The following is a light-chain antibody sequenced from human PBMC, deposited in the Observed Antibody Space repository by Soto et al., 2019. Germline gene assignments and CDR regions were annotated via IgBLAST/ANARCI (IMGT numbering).Light chain of an antibody. Sequence: DIQMTQSPSTLSASVGDRVTITCRASQSLNSLLAWYQQKTGRAPKLLIYDASSLQSGVPSRFSGSGSGTEFTLTISGLQPDDFATYYCQHYNIYSPWTFGQGTKVDIK. CDR2: DAS. J-gene: IGKJ1*01. CDR1: QSLNSL. CDR3: QHYNIYSPWT. V-gene: IGKV1-5*01.